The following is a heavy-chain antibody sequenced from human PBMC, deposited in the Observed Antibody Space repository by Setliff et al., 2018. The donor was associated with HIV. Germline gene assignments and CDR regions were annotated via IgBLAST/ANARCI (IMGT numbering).Heavy chain of an antibody. CDR1: GYTFTSYA. J-gene: IGHJ4*02. CDR2: INAGNGNT. V-gene: IGHV1-3*01. CDR3: ARGGDYDSSGYYVT. Sequence: ASVKVSCKASGYTFTSYALHWVRQAPGQRFEWMGWINAGNGNTKYSQNFQGRVTITRDTSASTAYMELRSLRSEDTAVYYCARGGDYDSSGYYVTWGQGSLVTVSS. D-gene: IGHD3-22*01.